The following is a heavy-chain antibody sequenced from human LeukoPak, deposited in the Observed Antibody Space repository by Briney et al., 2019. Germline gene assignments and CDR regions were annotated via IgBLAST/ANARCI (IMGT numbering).Heavy chain of an antibody. V-gene: IGHV1-2*02. Sequence: ASVKVSCKASGYTFTGYYIHWVRQAAGQGLEWMGWINPNSGGTNYAQKSQGRVTMTRDTSISTAYMELSSLRSDDTAVYYCARKSSGGNWFDPWGQGTLVTVSS. CDR1: GYTFTGYY. J-gene: IGHJ5*02. CDR2: INPNSGGT. CDR3: ARKSSGGNWFDP. D-gene: IGHD6-25*01.